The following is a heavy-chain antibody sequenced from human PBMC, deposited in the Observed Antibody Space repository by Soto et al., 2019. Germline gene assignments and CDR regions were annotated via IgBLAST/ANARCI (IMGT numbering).Heavy chain of an antibody. Sequence: SETLSLTCTVSGGSFKSGNYSWSWIRQPPGKGLEWIGYVYHTGRTSYNPSLKSRVSISMDTSKNQFSLNLDSVTAADTAVYFCARDFAYFDSWGQGTLVTVSS. J-gene: IGHJ4*02. CDR1: GGSFKSGNYS. CDR3: ARDFAYFDS. V-gene: IGHV4-61*01. D-gene: IGHD3-3*01. CDR2: VYHTGRT.